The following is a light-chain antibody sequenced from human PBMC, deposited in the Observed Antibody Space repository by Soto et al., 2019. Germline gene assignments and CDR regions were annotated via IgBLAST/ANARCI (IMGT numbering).Light chain of an antibody. CDR3: TSFTSSSTWV. Sequence: QSALTQPASVSGSPGQSITISCTGTSGDVGGYNYVSWFQQHPGKAPKLKIYEVSNRPSGVSNRFSGSKSGYTASLTISELQAEDEADYYCTSFTSSSTWVFGGGTKLTVL. CDR1: SGDVGGYNY. CDR2: EVS. V-gene: IGLV2-14*03. J-gene: IGLJ3*02.